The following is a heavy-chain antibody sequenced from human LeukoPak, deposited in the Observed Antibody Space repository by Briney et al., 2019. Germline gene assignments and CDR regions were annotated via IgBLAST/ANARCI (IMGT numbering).Heavy chain of an antibody. Sequence: GGSLRLSCAASGFTLSSYWMNWVRQAPGKGLEWVSSISSSSSYIYYSDSVKGRFTISRDNARNSLYLQMNSLRAEDTAVYYCARAAENYGGRFDSWGQGTLVTVSS. CDR2: ISSSSSYI. D-gene: IGHD3-16*01. CDR1: GFTLSSYW. J-gene: IGHJ4*02. CDR3: ARAAENYGGRFDS. V-gene: IGHV3-21*01.